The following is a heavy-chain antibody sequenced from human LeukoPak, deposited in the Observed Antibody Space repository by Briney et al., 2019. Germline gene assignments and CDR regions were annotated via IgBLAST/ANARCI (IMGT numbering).Heavy chain of an antibody. CDR2: IRDKGNSYTT. Sequence: GGSLRLSCAASGFTFSDHYMDWVRHAPGKGLEWVGRIRDKGNSYTTEYAPSVKGRFTISRDDSKNSLYLQMNSLKTEDTAVYYCTRDRSGSYEGDFDYWGQGTLVTVSS. D-gene: IGHD1-26*01. V-gene: IGHV3-72*01. CDR3: TRDRSGSYEGDFDY. J-gene: IGHJ4*02. CDR1: GFTFSDHY.